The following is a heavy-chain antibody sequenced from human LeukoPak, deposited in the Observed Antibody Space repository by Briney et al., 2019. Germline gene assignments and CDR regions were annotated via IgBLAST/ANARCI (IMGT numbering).Heavy chain of an antibody. CDR1: GGTFSSYA. J-gene: IGHJ4*02. D-gene: IGHD3-22*01. Sequence: SVKVSCKASGGTFSSYAISWVRQAPGQGLEWMGGIIPIFGTANYAQKFQGRVTITADESTSTAYMELSSLRSEDTAVYYCARGLAYNYDTSAYFLDYWGQGTLVTVSS. V-gene: IGHV1-69*13. CDR3: ARGLAYNYDTSAYFLDY. CDR2: IIPIFGTA.